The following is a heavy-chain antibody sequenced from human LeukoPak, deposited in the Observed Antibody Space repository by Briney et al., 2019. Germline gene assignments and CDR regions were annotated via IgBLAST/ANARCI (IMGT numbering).Heavy chain of an antibody. Sequence: GGSQRLSCAASGFTFSSYGMNWVRQAPGKGLEWVSSTSSSSSYIYYADSVKGRLTISRDNAKNSLYLQMNSLRAEDTAVYYCARDFYYGSGSPLHYFDYWGQGTLVTVSS. D-gene: IGHD3-10*01. CDR2: TSSSSSYI. J-gene: IGHJ4*02. CDR3: ARDFYYGSGSPLHYFDY. CDR1: GFTFSSYG. V-gene: IGHV3-21*01.